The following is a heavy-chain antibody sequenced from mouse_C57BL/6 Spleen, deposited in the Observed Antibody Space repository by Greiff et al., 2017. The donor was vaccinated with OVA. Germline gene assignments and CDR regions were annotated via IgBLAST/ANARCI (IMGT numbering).Heavy chain of an antibody. V-gene: IGHV1-64*01. CDR2: IHPNSGST. J-gene: IGHJ1*03. CDR3: AREVYYGSSYRGYFDV. CDR1: GYTFTSYW. D-gene: IGHD1-1*01. Sequence: QVQLQQPGAELVKPGASVKLSCKASGYTFTSYWMHWVKQRPGQGLEWIGMIHPNSGSTNYNEKFKSKATLTVDKSSSTAYMQLSSLTSEDSAVYYCAREVYYGSSYRGYFDVWGTGTTVTVSS.